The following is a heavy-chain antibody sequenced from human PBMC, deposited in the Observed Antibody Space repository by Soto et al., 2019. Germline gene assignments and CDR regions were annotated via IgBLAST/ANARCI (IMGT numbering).Heavy chain of an antibody. V-gene: IGHV1-69*08. Sequence: QVQLVQSGAVVKKPGSSVKVSCKASGGTFSSYTISWVRQAPGQGLEWMGRIIPILGIANYAQKFQGRVTITADKSTSTAYMELSSLRSEDTAVYYCARDGTAMGMATPDNFDYWGQGTLVTVSS. CDR2: IIPILGIA. D-gene: IGHD5-12*01. CDR3: ARDGTAMGMATPDNFDY. CDR1: GGTFSSYT. J-gene: IGHJ4*02.